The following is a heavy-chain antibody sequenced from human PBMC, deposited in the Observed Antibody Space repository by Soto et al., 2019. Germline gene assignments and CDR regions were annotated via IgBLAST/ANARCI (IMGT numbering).Heavy chain of an antibody. CDR3: ARAMGATSWGYYYYYGMDV. D-gene: IGHD1-26*01. V-gene: IGHV3-13*01. CDR1: VFTFSSYD. J-gene: IGHJ6*02. CDR2: IGTAGDT. Sequence: WGSLRLSCSASVFTFSSYDMHWGRQATGKGLEWVSAIGTAGDTYYPGSVKGRFTISRENAKNSLYLQMNSLRAGDTAVYYCARAMGATSWGYYYYYGMDVWGQGTTVTVSS.